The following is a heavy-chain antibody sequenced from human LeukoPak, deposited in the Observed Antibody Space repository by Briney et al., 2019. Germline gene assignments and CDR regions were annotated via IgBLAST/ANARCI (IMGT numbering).Heavy chain of an antibody. CDR3: ARDSRNIVATIKEGLFDY. D-gene: IGHD5-12*01. Sequence: GGSLRLSCAASGFTFSSYAMHWVRQAPGKGLEWVTFISYDGSNKYYADSVKGRFAISRDNSKNTLYLQMNSLTAEDTAVYYCARDSRNIVATIKEGLFDYWGQGTLVTVSS. V-gene: IGHV3-30*03. CDR2: ISYDGSNK. CDR1: GFTFSSYA. J-gene: IGHJ4*02.